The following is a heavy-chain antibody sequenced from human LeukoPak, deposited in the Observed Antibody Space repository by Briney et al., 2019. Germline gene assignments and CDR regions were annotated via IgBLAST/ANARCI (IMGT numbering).Heavy chain of an antibody. D-gene: IGHD3-22*01. CDR2: IIPIFGTA. J-gene: IGHJ4*02. V-gene: IGHV1-69*13. CDR3: ARGDYYDSSGYPLFDY. Sequence: GASVKVSCKASGGTFSSYAISWVRQAPGQGLEWMGGIIPIFGTANYAQKFQGRVTITADESTGTAYVELSSLRAEDTAVYYCARGDYYDSSGYPLFDYWGQGTLVTVSS. CDR1: GGTFSSYA.